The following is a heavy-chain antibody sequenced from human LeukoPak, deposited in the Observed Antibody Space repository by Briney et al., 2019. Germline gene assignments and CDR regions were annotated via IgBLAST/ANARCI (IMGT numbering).Heavy chain of an antibody. D-gene: IGHD6-19*01. CDR3: ARAAAETGAFRDNWFDP. Sequence: PGGSLRLSCVGSGFTFSRYDMHWVRQAPGKGLDWMAVVSYDGGNNIYADSVKGRFSIFRDNSKNTLYLQMNSLRAEDTALYYCARAAAETGAFRDNWFDPWGQGTLVTVSS. CDR1: GFTFSRYD. CDR2: VSYDGGNN. J-gene: IGHJ5*02. V-gene: IGHV3-30-3*01.